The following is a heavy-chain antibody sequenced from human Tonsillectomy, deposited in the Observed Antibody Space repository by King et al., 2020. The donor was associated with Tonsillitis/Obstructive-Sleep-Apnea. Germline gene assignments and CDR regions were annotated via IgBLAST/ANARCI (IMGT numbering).Heavy chain of an antibody. CDR3: ARDAGYCSSTSCSNWFDP. CDR2: IYYGGST. J-gene: IGHJ5*02. D-gene: IGHD2-2*03. Sequence: QLQESGPGLVKPSETLSLTCIVSGGSVSSGSYYWSWIRQPPGKGLEWIGYIYYGGSTNYNPSLKSRVTISVDTSKNQFSLKLRSVTAADTAVYYCARDAGYCSSTSCSNWFDPWGQGTLVTVSS. CDR1: GGSVSSGSYY. V-gene: IGHV4-61*01.